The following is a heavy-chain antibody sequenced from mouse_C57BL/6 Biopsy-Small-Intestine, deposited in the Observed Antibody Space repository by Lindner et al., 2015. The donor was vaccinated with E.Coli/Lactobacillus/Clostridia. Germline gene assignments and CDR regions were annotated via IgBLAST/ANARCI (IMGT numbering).Heavy chain of an antibody. CDR2: VMPMFGRN. CDR1: GSTLSDNA. J-gene: IGHJ1*01. V-gene: IGHV1-67*01. CDR3: ARGLHGYFYWYFDL. Sequence: SVKVSCKATGSTLSDNAINWLRQAPGQGLEWMGGVMPMFGRNNYAQKFRDRVTMTVDTSTNTAYMELASLTSEDTAIYYCARGLHGYFYWYFDLWGRGTLVTVSS. D-gene: IGHD1-2*01.